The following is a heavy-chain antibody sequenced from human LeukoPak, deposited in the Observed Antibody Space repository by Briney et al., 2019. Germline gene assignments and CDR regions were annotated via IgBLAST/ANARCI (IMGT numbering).Heavy chain of an antibody. CDR3: AGPCSSTSCSPRWYYGMDV. D-gene: IGHD2-2*01. Sequence: GASVKVSCKASGYTFTSYAMHWVRQAPGQRLEWMGWINAGSGNTKYSQKFQGRVTITRDTSASTAYMELSSLRSEDTAVYYCAGPCSSTSCSPRWYYGMDVWGKGTTVTVSS. J-gene: IGHJ6*04. CDR1: GYTFTSYA. V-gene: IGHV1-3*01. CDR2: INAGSGNT.